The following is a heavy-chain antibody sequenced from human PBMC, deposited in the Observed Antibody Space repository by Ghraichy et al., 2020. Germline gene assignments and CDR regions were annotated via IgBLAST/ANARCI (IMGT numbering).Heavy chain of an antibody. V-gene: IGHV1-3*01. Sequence: KFQGRVTITRDTSASTAYMELSSLRSEDTAVYYCARGAYDCSGGSCSPREYFQHWGQGTLVTVSS. D-gene: IGHD2-15*01. CDR3: ARGAYDCSGGSCSPREYFQH. J-gene: IGHJ1*01.